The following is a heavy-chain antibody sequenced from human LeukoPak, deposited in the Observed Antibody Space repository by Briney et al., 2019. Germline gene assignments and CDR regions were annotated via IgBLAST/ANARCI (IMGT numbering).Heavy chain of an antibody. J-gene: IGHJ4*02. CDR1: GYTFTSYG. CDR3: ARSGSRLLWFGETMGYCDY. D-gene: IGHD3-10*01. Sequence: VASVKVSCKASGYTFTSYGISWVRQAPGQGLEWMGWISAYNGNTNYAQKLQGRVTMATDTSTSTAYMELRSLRSDDTAVYYCARSGSRLLWFGETMGYCDYWGQGTLVTVSS. V-gene: IGHV1-18*01. CDR2: ISAYNGNT.